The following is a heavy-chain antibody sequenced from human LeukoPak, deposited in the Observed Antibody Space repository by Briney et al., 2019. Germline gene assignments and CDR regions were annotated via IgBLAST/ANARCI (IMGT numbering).Heavy chain of an antibody. V-gene: IGHV3-21*01. Sequence: GGSLRHPCAASGFTFSSSSMNWVRQAPGKGQEWVSSISSSSSDTYYADSIMGRYTTTRDKAKKILYLQINSLRAEDTAVYFCARASSSSWDYWGKGTLVTVSS. CDR1: GFTFSSSS. CDR3: ARASSSSWDY. J-gene: IGHJ4*02. D-gene: IGHD2-2*01. CDR2: ISSSSSDT.